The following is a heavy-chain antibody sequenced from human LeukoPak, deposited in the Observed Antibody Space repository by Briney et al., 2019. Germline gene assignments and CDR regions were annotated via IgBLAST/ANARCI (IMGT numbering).Heavy chain of an antibody. D-gene: IGHD6-13*01. CDR3: ARRTRGYPEQ. V-gene: IGHV3-23*01. Sequence: PGGSLRLSCAASGFTFSSYAMSWVRQAPGKGLEWVSAISGSSGSTYYADSVKGRFTISRDNSKNTLYLQMNSLRAEDTAVYYCARRTRGYPEQWGQGTLVTVSS. J-gene: IGHJ4*02. CDR2: ISGSSGST. CDR1: GFTFSSYA.